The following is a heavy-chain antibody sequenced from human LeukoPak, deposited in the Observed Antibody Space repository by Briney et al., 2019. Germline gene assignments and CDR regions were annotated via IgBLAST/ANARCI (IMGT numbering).Heavy chain of an antibody. V-gene: IGHV1-46*01. D-gene: IGHD2-15*01. Sequence: ASVKVSCKAAGHTFTSYYMHWVRQAPGQGLEWRGIINPSGGSTSYAQKFQGRVTMTRDTSTSTVYMELSSLRSEDTAVYYCATAYCSGGSCSTYFDYWGQGTLVTVSS. CDR3: ATAYCSGGSCSTYFDY. CDR2: INPSGGST. CDR1: GHTFTSYY. J-gene: IGHJ4*02.